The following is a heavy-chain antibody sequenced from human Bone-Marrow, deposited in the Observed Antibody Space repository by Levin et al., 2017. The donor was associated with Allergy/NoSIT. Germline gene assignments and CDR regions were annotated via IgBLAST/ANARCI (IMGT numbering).Heavy chain of an antibody. V-gene: IGHV3-20*04. J-gene: IGHJ5*02. Sequence: PGGSLRLSCAASGFTFDDYGMSWVRQAPAKGLEWVSAINWNGGSTGYADSVKGRFTVSRDNAKNSLYLQMNSLRAEDTALYYCARVGAGFYSGWFGGGVDLWGQGSLVTVSS. D-gene: IGHD6-19*01. CDR2: INWNGGST. CDR1: GFTFDDYG. CDR3: ARVGAGFYSGWFGGGVDL.